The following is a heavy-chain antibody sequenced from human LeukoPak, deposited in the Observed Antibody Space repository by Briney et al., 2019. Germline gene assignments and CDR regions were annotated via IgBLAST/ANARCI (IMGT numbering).Heavy chain of an antibody. J-gene: IGHJ6*02. Sequence: GASVKVSCKASGYTFTSYYMHWVRQAPGQGLEWMGIINPSGGSTSYAQKFQGRVTMTRDTSKNTANMELSSLRSEDTAVYYCARAGYYYDSSGYPNGMDVWGQGTTVTVSS. CDR3: ARAGYYYDSSGYPNGMDV. CDR1: GYTFTSYY. D-gene: IGHD3-22*01. CDR2: INPSGGST. V-gene: IGHV1-46*01.